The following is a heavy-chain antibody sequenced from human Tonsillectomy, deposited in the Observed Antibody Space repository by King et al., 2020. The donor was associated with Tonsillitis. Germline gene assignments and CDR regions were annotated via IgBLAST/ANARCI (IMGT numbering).Heavy chain of an antibody. D-gene: IGHD3-22*01. V-gene: IGHV4-59*01. CDR2: IYYSGST. Sequence: VQLQESGPGLVKPSETLSLTCTVSGGSISSYYWSWIRQPPGKGLEWIGYIYYSGSTNYNPSLKSRVTISVDTSKNQFSLKLSSVTAADTAVYYCASSPSSGYSSETYFDYWGQGTLVTVSS. CDR3: ASSPSSGYSSETYFDY. J-gene: IGHJ4*02. CDR1: GGSISSYY.